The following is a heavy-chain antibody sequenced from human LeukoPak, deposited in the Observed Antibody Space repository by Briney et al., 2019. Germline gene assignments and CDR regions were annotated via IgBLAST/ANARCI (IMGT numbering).Heavy chain of an antibody. J-gene: IGHJ4*02. CDR2: INNDGSGT. Sequence: GGSLRLSCAASGFTFTSFWMHWVRQAPGQGLVWVSRINNDGSGTCYADSVKGRFTISRDNAKNTLFLQMNSLRAEDTAVYYCARGNSFSYPDWGQGTLVTVSS. V-gene: IGHV3-74*01. CDR3: ARGNSFSYPD. CDR1: GFTFTSFW. D-gene: IGHD3-16*02.